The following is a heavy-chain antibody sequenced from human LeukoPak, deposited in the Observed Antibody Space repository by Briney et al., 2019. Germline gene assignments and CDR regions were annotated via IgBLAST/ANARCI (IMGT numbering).Heavy chain of an antibody. Sequence: PSETLSLTCAVYGGSFSGYYWSWIRQPPGKGLEWIGEINHSGSTNYNPSLKSRVTISVDTSKNQFSLKLSSVTAADTAVYYRAGGRIAAAGHRGRDYWGQGTLVTVSS. CDR3: AGGRIAAAGHRGRDY. J-gene: IGHJ4*02. CDR1: GGSFSGYY. D-gene: IGHD6-13*01. V-gene: IGHV4-34*01. CDR2: INHSGST.